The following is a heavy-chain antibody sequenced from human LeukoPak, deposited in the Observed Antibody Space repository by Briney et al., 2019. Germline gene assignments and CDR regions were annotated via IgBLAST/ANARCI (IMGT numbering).Heavy chain of an antibody. CDR2: VYASGST. Sequence: SETLSLTCTVSGGSISSGSYYWSWIRQPAGKGLEWIGRVYASGSTNYNPSLRSRVTMSVDTSKNQFSLKLTSVTAADTAVYYCARSIGAIFGVVTRFDYWGQETLVTVSS. CDR1: GGSISSGSYY. D-gene: IGHD3-3*01. CDR3: ARSIGAIFGVVTRFDY. J-gene: IGHJ4*02. V-gene: IGHV4-61*02.